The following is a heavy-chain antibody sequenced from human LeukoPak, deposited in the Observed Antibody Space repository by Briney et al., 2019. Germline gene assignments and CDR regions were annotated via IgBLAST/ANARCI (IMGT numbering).Heavy chain of an antibody. Sequence: PGGSLRLSCAASGFTFSNAWMSWVRQAPGKGLEWVGRIKSKTDGGTTDYAAPVKGRFTISRDDSKNTLYLQMNSLKTEDTAVYYCTTGLTLFEAFDIWGQGTMVTVSS. J-gene: IGHJ3*02. CDR1: GFTFSNAW. V-gene: IGHV3-15*01. CDR2: IKSKTDGGTT. CDR3: TTGLTLFEAFDI. D-gene: IGHD3-10*02.